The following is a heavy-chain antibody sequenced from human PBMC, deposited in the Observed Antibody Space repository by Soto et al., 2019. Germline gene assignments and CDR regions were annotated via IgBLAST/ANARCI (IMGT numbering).Heavy chain of an antibody. V-gene: IGHV1-69*13. CDR2: IIPRSGPP. D-gene: IGHD5-12*01. CDR1: RVTFQRQE. Sequence: SVQVSGKASRVTFQRQEAEGVRHAPGQGLAWMGAIIPRSGPPHYEEKSRDRVTRTADEPTGTDYLELSSLRSEDTAVYYCATSEGRDGYSFDYWGPGIPVTVSS. J-gene: IGHJ4*02. CDR3: ATSEGRDGYSFDY.